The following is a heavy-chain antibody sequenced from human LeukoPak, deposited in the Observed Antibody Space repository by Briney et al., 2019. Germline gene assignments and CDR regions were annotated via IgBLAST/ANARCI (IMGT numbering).Heavy chain of an antibody. CDR2: MNPNSGNT. D-gene: IGHD2-2*01. Sequence: GASVKVSCKASGYTFTSYDINWVRQATGQGLEWMGWMNPNSGNTGYAQKFQGRVTITTNTSISTAYMELSSLRSEDTAVYYCARGDGCSTSCYQYYYYYMDVWGKGTTVTVSS. J-gene: IGHJ6*03. CDR3: ARGDGCSTSCYQYYYYYMDV. CDR1: GYTFTSYD. V-gene: IGHV1-8*03.